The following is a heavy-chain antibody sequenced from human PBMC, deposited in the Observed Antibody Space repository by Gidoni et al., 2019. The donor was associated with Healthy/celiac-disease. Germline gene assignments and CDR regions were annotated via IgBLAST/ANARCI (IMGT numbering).Heavy chain of an antibody. CDR1: GCTFSSYA. V-gene: IGHV3-23*01. Sequence: EVQLLESGGGLVQPGGSRRLSCAAYGCTFSSYAMSWVRQAPGKGLEWVSAISGSGGSTYYADSVKGRFTISRDNSKNTLYLQMNSLRAEDTAVYYCAKDRTTGTAYDAFDIWGQGTMVTVSS. CDR3: AKDRTTGTAYDAFDI. D-gene: IGHD1-1*01. CDR2: ISGSGGST. J-gene: IGHJ3*02.